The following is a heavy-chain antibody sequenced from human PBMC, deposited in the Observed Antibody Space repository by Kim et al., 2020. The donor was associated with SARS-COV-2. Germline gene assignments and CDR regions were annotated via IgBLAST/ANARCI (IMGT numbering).Heavy chain of an antibody. CDR3: ARDHRAWLQYTANW. V-gene: IGHV4-59*01. CDR2: IYYSGST. Sequence: SETLSLTCTVSGGSISSDYWSWIRQPPGKGLEWNGYIYYSGSTNYNPSLNSRVTISVDTSKNQFPLKLSSVTAADTAVYYCARDHRAWLQYTANW. J-gene: IGHJ5*01. D-gene: IGHD3-22*01. CDR1: GGSISSDY.